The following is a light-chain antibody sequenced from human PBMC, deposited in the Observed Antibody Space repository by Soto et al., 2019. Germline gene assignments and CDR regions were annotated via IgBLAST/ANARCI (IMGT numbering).Light chain of an antibody. CDR1: QSVTSN. V-gene: IGKV3-15*01. CDR2: GTS. Sequence: EIVMTQSPATLSVSPGERATLSCRASQSVTSNLAWYQQKPGQPPRLLIYGTSTRATGIPARFSGSGSGTEYTRITISILSDDFAAFYCQHFNNSSPKYTFGRGTKLEIK. J-gene: IGKJ2*01. CDR3: QHFNNSSPKYT.